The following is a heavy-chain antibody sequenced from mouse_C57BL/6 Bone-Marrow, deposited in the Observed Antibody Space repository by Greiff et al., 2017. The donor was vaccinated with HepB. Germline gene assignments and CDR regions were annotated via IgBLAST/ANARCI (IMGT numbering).Heavy chain of an antibody. V-gene: IGHV1-22*01. CDR2: INPNNGGT. J-gene: IGHJ1*03. Sequence: EVQLQQSGPELVKPGASVKMSCKASGYTFTDYNMHWVKQSHGKRLEWIGYINPNNGGTSYNQKFKGKATLTVNKSSSTAYMELRSLTSEDSAVYYCARRTYYDYDEGDFDVWGTGTTVTVSS. D-gene: IGHD2-4*01. CDR1: GYTFTDYN. CDR3: ARRTYYDYDEGDFDV.